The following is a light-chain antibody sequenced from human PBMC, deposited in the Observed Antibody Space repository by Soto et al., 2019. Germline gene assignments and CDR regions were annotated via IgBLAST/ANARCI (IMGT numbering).Light chain of an antibody. CDR1: SSDVGTYNY. J-gene: IGLJ1*01. CDR3: TSYTSSSSNYV. CDR2: EVT. Sequence: QSVLTQPASVSGSPGQSITISCTGTSSDVGTYNYVSWYQQHPGKAPKLMIYEVTNRPSGVSNRFSGSKSGNTASLTISGLQAEDEADYYCTSYTSSSSNYVFGTGTQLTVL. V-gene: IGLV2-14*01.